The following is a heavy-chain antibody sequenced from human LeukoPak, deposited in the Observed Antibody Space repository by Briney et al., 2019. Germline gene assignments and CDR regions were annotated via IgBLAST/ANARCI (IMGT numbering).Heavy chain of an antibody. CDR1: GFPFIEYS. J-gene: IGHJ4*02. CDR3: ARDHNYAFDN. CDR2: IGIDSGNT. Sequence: GGSLRLSCTASGFPFIEYSMNWVRQVPGKGLEWIAYIGIDSGNTKYADSERGRFTISADKTKNSLYLQMNSLRVEDTAVYYCARDHNYAFDNWGQGTLVTVS. V-gene: IGHV3-48*01. D-gene: IGHD1-1*01.